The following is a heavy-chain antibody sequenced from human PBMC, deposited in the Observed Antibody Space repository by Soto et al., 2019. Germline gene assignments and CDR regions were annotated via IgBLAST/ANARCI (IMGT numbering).Heavy chain of an antibody. V-gene: IGHV3-21*01. J-gene: IGHJ5*02. CDR3: AKDSGCVNNACAYDP. CDR2: ISRGSDYI. D-gene: IGHD1-20*01. CDR1: GFIFSDYT. Sequence: GGSLRLSCAASGFIFSDYTMNWVRQSPGKGLEWVSSISRGSDYIFYADSVKCRFTISRDNARNSLYLQMSSLRAEDTAVYYCAKDSGCVNNACAYDPWGQGTLVTVSS.